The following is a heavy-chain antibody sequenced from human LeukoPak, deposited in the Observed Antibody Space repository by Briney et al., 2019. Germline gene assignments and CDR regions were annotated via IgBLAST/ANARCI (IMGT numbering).Heavy chain of an antibody. CDR3: ARHGQSSGWYNYYYYYMDV. Sequence: PSETLSLTCTASGGSISSYYWSWIRQPPGKGLEWIGYIYTSGSTNYNPSLKSRVTISVDSSKNQFSLKLSSVTAADTAVYYCARHGQSSGWYNYYYYYMDVWGKGTTVTVSS. J-gene: IGHJ6*03. V-gene: IGHV4-4*09. CDR2: IYTSGST. D-gene: IGHD6-19*01. CDR1: GGSISSYY.